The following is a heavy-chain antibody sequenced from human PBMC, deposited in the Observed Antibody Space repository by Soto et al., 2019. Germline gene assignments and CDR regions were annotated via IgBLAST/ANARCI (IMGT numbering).Heavy chain of an antibody. V-gene: IGHV4-34*01. Sequence: QVQLQQWGAGLLKPSETLSLTCAVYGGSFSGYYWSWIRQPPGKGLEWIGEINHSGSTNYHPSLKSRVTVTVDTSKNQFSLKLSSVTAADTAVYYCASTGYCSGWYRDGDYWGQGTLVTVSS. J-gene: IGHJ4*02. CDR1: GGSFSGYY. CDR2: INHSGST. CDR3: ASTGYCSGWYRDGDY. D-gene: IGHD6-19*01.